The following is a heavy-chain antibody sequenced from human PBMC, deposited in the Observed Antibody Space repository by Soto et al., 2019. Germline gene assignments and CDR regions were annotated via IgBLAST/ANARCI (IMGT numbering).Heavy chain of an antibody. CDR2: IWYDGSNK. J-gene: IGHJ4*02. CDR1: GFTFSSYG. D-gene: IGHD3-22*01. Sequence: QVQLVESGGGVVQPGRSLRLSCAASGFTFSSYGMHWVRQAPGKGLEWVAVIWYDGSNKYYADSVKGRFTISRDNSKNTLYLQMNSLRAEDTAVYYCARDHGGHDSSGYYFHLDYWGQGTLVTVSS. CDR3: ARDHGGHDSSGYYFHLDY. V-gene: IGHV3-33*01.